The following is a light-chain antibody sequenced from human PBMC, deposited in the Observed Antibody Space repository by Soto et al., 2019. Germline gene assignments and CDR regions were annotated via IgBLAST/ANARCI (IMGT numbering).Light chain of an antibody. Sequence: ENVLTQSPGTLSLSPGESATLSCRASQIVYNGYLAWYQQKPGQPPRLLIFGASTRASGVPDRFSGSESGTDFTLTINRLQPEDFAVYYCQQYNNWPPGAFGPGTKVDIK. CDR1: QIVYNGY. CDR2: GAS. CDR3: QQYNNWPPGA. J-gene: IGKJ3*01. V-gene: IGKV3-20*01.